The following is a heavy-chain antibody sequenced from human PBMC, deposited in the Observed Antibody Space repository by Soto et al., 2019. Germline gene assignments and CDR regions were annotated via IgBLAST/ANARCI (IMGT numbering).Heavy chain of an antibody. J-gene: IGHJ4*02. CDR3: GRVVIKMAIQPIDS. Sequence: PSETLSLTCAVYGGSLSGYYWTWIRQPPGKGLEWIGEVNPGGITNYSPSVKSRLKISLDTSKKEVSLEMTSVTAADTAVYYCGRVVIKMAIQPIDSWGPGTLVTVS. CDR2: VNPGGIT. CDR1: GGSLSGYY. V-gene: IGHV4-34*01.